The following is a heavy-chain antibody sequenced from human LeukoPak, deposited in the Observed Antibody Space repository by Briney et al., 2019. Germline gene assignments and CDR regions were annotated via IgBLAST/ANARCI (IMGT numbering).Heavy chain of an antibody. CDR3: AAQYYYGSGSYYDAEYFQR. CDR2: ISHSGST. J-gene: IGHJ1*01. CDR1: GTSISSYY. D-gene: IGHD3-10*01. Sequence: SETLSLICTVSGTSISSYYWTWIRQPPGKGLEWIGYISHSGSTTYNPSLKSRVTTSVDTSKNQFSLKLISVTAADTAVYYCAAQYYYGSGSYYDAEYFQRWGQGTLVTVSS. V-gene: IGHV4-59*01.